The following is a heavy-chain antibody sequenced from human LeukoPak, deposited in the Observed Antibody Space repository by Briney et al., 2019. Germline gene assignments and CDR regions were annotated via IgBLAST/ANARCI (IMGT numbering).Heavy chain of an antibody. CDR3: ARHASSRRYYYDSSGYLIDY. CDR1: GYSISSGYY. D-gene: IGHD3-22*01. Sequence: SETLSLTCAVSGYSISSGYYWGWIRQPPGKGLEWIGSIYHSGSTYYNPSLKSRVTISVDTSKNQFSLKLSSVTAADTAVYYCARHASSRRYYYDSSGYLIDYWGQGTLVTVSS. J-gene: IGHJ4*02. CDR2: IYHSGST. V-gene: IGHV4-38-2*01.